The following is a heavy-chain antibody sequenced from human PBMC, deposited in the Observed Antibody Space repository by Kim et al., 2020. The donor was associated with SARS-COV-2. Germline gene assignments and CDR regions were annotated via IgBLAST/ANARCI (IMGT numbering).Heavy chain of an antibody. V-gene: IGHV1-46*01. CDR3: ARGSPVYYVILTGYYRDY. D-gene: IGHD3-9*01. CDR2: INPSGGST. J-gene: IGHJ4*02. Sequence: ASVKVSCKASGYTFTSYYMHWVRQAPGQGLEWMGLINPSGGSTSYAQKFQGRVTMTRDTSTSTVYMELSSLRSEDTAVYYCARGSPVYYVILTGYYRDYGGQGTLVTVSS. CDR1: GYTFTSYY.